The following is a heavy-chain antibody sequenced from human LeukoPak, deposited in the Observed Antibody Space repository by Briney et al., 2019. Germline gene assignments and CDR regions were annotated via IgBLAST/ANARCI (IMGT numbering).Heavy chain of an antibody. J-gene: IGHJ5*02. V-gene: IGHV3-23*01. CDR3: AKRGLRGNWFHP. CDR1: GFTFTLYA. Sequence: GGSLRLSCAASGFTFTLYAMNWVRQAPRELLEWVSSINGAGNSSYYADSLRGRFTVSRDNSKNTLYLQMNSLRAEDTAVYYCAKRGLRGNWFHPWGQGTLVTVSS. CDR2: INGAGNSS. D-gene: IGHD4-17*01.